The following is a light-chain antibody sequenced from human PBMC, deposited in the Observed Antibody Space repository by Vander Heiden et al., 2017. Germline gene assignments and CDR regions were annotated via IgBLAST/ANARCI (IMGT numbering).Light chain of an antibody. CDR3: QQRNSTPFT. CDR2: AAS. J-gene: IGKJ3*01. Sequence: IRMTQSPSSLSSSVGDRATITCRASQSISSYLTWYQQKPGKAPKLLIYAASSLASGVPSRFSGSGSGTDFTLTISSLQPEDFAPYHCQQRNSTPFTFGPGTKVDIK. V-gene: IGKV1-39*01. CDR1: QSISSY.